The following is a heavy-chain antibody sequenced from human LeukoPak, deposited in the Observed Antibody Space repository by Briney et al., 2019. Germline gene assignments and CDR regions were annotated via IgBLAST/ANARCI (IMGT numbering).Heavy chain of an antibody. CDR3: ARRGYCSVTTCRGAFDI. CDR1: GYSFTSYW. V-gene: IGHV5-51*01. Sequence: GESLKISCKGSGYSFTSYWIGWVRQMPGKGLEWMGIIYPGDSDTRYNPSFQGQVTISADKSISTAYLQWSSLKASDTAMYYCARRGYCSVTTCRGAFDIWGQGTMVTVSS. D-gene: IGHD2-2*01. J-gene: IGHJ3*02. CDR2: IYPGDSDT.